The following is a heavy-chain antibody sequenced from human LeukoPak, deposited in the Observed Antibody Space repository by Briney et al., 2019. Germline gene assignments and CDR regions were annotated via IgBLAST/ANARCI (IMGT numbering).Heavy chain of an antibody. D-gene: IGHD1-14*01. CDR3: TRYNNDHFDY. Sequence: GGSLRLSCAGSGFTFGGYGMHWFRQTPGKGLEWVAVIAYDGSRAFYADSVKGRFTISRDNSKNTMSVQMDDLRAEDTAVYYCTRYNNDHFDYWGQGTLVTGSS. CDR1: GFTFGGYG. V-gene: IGHV3-33*01. CDR2: IAYDGSRA. J-gene: IGHJ4*02.